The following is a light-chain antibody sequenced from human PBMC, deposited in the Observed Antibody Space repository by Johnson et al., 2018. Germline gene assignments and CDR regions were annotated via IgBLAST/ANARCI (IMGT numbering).Light chain of an antibody. J-gene: IGLJ1*01. CDR1: SSNIGNNY. CDR3: GTWDSSLSAGNV. Sequence: QSVLTQPPSVSAAPGQKVTISCSGSSSNIGNNYVSWYQQLPGTAPKLLIYENNKRPSGLPDRFSGSKSGPSATLGITGLPTGDEADYYCGTWDSSLSAGNVFGTGTKVTVL. CDR2: ENN. V-gene: IGLV1-51*02.